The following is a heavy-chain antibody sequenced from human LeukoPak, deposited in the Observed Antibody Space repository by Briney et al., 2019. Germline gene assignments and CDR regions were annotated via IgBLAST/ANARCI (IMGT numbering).Heavy chain of an antibody. CDR1: GFTFSSYS. Sequence: PGGSLRLSCAASGFTFSSYSMNWVRQGPGKGLVWVSHINSDGSTTGYADSVKGRFTISRDSAKNTLYLEMNNLRAEDTAVYYCARGYNYRFEYWGQGTLVIVSS. CDR2: INSDGSTT. CDR3: ARGYNYRFEY. J-gene: IGHJ4*02. D-gene: IGHD5-24*01. V-gene: IGHV3-74*01.